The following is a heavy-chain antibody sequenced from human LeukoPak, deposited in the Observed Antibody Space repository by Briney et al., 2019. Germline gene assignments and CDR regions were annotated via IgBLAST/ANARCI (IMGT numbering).Heavy chain of an antibody. Sequence: PGGSLRLSCAASGFTFSSYAMSWVRQAPGKGLEWVASIKQDGSERYYVDSVKGRFTISRDNAKNSLYLQMNNLRADDTAVYHCTKLAWGYVDYWGQGTLVTVSS. CDR1: GFTFSSYA. D-gene: IGHD7-27*01. CDR3: TKLAWGYVDY. J-gene: IGHJ4*02. CDR2: IKQDGSER. V-gene: IGHV3-7*01.